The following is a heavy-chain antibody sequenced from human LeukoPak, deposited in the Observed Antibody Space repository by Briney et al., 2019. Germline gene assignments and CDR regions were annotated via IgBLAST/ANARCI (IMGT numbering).Heavy chain of an antibody. Sequence: RSGESLKISCKGSGYSFISCWIGWVRQMPGKGLEWMGIIYPGDSDTRYSPSFQGQVTISADKSISTAYLQWNSLKASDTAMYYCARSGGWSSYYFDYWGQGTLVTVSS. J-gene: IGHJ4*02. CDR1: GYSFISCW. V-gene: IGHV5-51*01. CDR2: IYPGDSDT. CDR3: ARSGGWSSYYFDY. D-gene: IGHD6-19*01.